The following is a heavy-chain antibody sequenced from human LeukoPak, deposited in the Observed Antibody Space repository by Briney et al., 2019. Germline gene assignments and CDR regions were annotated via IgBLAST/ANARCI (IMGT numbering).Heavy chain of an antibody. CDR1: GFTFSSYG. Sequence: GGSLRLSCAASGFTFSSYGMHWVRQAPGKGLEWVAFIRYDGSNKYYADSVKGRFTISRDNSKNTLYLQMNSLRAEDTAVYYCAKDLWDCSSTSCYTVTPIFDYWGQGTLVTVSS. D-gene: IGHD2-2*02. J-gene: IGHJ4*02. V-gene: IGHV3-30*02. CDR2: IRYDGSNK. CDR3: AKDLWDCSSTSCYTVTPIFDY.